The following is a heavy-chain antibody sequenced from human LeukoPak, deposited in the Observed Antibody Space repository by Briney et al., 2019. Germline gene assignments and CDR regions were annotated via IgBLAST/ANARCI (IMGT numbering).Heavy chain of an antibody. J-gene: IGHJ6*03. CDR1: GFTFSSYG. Sequence: GGSLRLSCAASGFTFSSYGMHWVRQAPGKGLEYVSAISTSGGSTYYANSVKGRFTISRDNSKNTLYLQMGSLRADDMAVYYCARVYCSSTSCWGRGYYMDVWGKGTTVTVSS. CDR2: ISTSGGST. V-gene: IGHV3-64*01. CDR3: ARVYCSSTSCWGRGYYMDV. D-gene: IGHD2-2*01.